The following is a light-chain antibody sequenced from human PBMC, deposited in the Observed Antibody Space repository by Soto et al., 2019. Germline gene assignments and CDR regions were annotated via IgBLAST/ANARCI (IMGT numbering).Light chain of an antibody. J-gene: IGKJ2*01. CDR2: GAS. V-gene: IGKV3-20*01. CDR1: QSVSSSY. Sequence: EIVLTQSPGTLSLSPGETVTLSCRASQSVSSSYLAWYQQIPGQAPRLLIYGASSRATGIPDRFSGSGSGTDFTLTISGLEPEDFAVYYCQQYGSRTYTFGQETKLEIK. CDR3: QQYGSRTYT.